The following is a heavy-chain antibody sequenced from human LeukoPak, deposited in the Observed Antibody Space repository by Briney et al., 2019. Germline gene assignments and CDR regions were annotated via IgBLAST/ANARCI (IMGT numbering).Heavy chain of an antibody. D-gene: IGHD5/OR15-5a*01. CDR2: IYYSGNT. Sequence: SETLSLTCTVSGGSISSYYWGWIRQPPGKGLEWIGSIYYSGNTYYNPSLKSRVTLSVDTSKNQFSLKLSSVTAADTAVYYCARLGDTVSTDRYFDYWGQGTLVTVSS. J-gene: IGHJ4*02. CDR1: GGSISSYY. V-gene: IGHV4-39*01. CDR3: ARLGDTVSTDRYFDY.